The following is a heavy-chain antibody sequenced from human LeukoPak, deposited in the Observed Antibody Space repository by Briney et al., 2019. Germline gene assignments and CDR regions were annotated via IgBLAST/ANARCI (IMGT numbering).Heavy chain of an antibody. CDR3: ARPLAFCSGGSCYPGH. V-gene: IGHV5-51*01. J-gene: IGHJ1*01. CDR2: IYPGDSDT. CDR1: GYNFTNSW. Sequence: GESLKISCKASGYNFTNSWIGWVRQMPGKRLEWMAIIYPGDSDTRYSPTFQGQVTISADRSISTAYLQWSSLKASDTAMYYCARPLAFCSGGSCYPGHWGQGTLVTVSS. D-gene: IGHD2-15*01.